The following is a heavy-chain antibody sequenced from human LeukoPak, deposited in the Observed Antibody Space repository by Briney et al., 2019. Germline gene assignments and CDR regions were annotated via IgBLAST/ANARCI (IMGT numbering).Heavy chain of an antibody. CDR2: ISSSSSYI. Sequence: KPGGSLRLSCAASGFTFSRNAMGWVRQAAGKGLEWVSAISSSSSYIYYADSVKGRFTISRDNAKNSLYLQMNSLRAEDTAVYYCAKDLGLRWAFDYWGQGTLVTVSS. D-gene: IGHD4-23*01. CDR1: GFTFSRNA. CDR3: AKDLGLRWAFDY. J-gene: IGHJ4*02. V-gene: IGHV3-21*01.